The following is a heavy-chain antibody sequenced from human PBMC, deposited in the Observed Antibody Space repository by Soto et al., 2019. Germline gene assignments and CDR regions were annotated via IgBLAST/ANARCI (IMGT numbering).Heavy chain of an antibody. CDR1: GYTFIRDA. D-gene: IGHD2-15*01. CDR3: ARGIPVADYYGMDV. V-gene: IGHV1-3*04. Sequence: GASVKVSCKAAGYTFIRDAIHWARQAPGQRLEWMGWINTGNSNTKYSQKFQGRVTITRDTSASTAYMKLSSLRSEDTAVYFCARGIPVADYYGMDVWGQGTTVTVSS. CDR2: INTGNSNT. J-gene: IGHJ6*02.